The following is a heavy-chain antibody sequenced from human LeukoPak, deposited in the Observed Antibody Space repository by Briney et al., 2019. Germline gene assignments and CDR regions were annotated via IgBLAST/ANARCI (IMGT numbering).Heavy chain of an antibody. V-gene: IGHV4-59*08. CDR1: GVSISSYY. Sequence: SETLSLTCTVSGVSISSYYWSWIRQPPGKGLEWIGYIYYSGITNYIPSLKSRVTISVDTSKNQFSLKLSYVTAADTAVYYCASQGRVVSSEIDYWGQGSLVTVSS. J-gene: IGHJ4*02. CDR3: ASQGRVVSSEIDY. D-gene: IGHD6-19*01. CDR2: IYYSGIT.